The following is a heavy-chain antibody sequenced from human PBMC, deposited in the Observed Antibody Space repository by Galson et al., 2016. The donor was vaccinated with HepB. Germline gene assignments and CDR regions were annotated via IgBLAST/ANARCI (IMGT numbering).Heavy chain of an antibody. V-gene: IGHV1-18*01. CDR2: ISAYNGNT. D-gene: IGHD3-10*01. Sequence: SVKVSCKASGYTFTSYGISWVRRAPGQGLEWMGWISAYNGNTNYAQTFQDRVTMTTDTSTRTAYMELRSLRSDDTAVYYCARDGYNARPYYYYYYGVDVWGQGTTVTISS. J-gene: IGHJ6*02. CDR3: ARDGYNARPYYYYYYGVDV. CDR1: GYTFTSYG.